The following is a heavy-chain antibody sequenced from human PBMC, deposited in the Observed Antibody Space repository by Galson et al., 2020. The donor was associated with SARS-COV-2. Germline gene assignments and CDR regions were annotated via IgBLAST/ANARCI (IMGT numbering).Heavy chain of an antibody. D-gene: IGHD6-13*01. J-gene: IGHJ4*02. CDR3: ARLGSRAAAGFY. Sequence: RQIPGKGLEWMGLIYPGDSDTRYSPSFQGQVTISADKSISTAYLQWSSLKASDTAMYYGARLGSRAAAGFYWGQGALVTVSS. CDR2: IYPGDSDT. V-gene: IGHV5-51*01.